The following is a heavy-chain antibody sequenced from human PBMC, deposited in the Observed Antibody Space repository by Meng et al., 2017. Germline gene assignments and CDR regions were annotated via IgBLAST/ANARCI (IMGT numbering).Heavy chain of an antibody. D-gene: IGHD6-13*01. V-gene: IGHV2-5*02. CDR2: IYWDNDK. CDR1: GCSLTTRGVC. J-gene: IGHJ5*02. Sequence: HIILKESGPTLVKPTLTLPPTCTFSGCSLTTRGVCVGCIRQPQGKALECLALIYWDNDKRYNPSLKNRLTITKDASRNQVVLTMTNMDPVDTATYFCAHRLAYSTNYNVGWFDPWGQGTLVTVSS. CDR3: AHRLAYSTNYNVGWFDP.